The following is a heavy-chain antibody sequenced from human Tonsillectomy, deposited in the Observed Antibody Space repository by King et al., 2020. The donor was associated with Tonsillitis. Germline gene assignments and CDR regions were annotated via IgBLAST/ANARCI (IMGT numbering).Heavy chain of an antibody. J-gene: IGHJ5*02. Sequence: LQLQESGPGLVKPSETLSLTCTVSGGSISSSSYYWGWIRQPPGKGLEWIGSIYYSGSTYYNPSFKSRVTISVDTSKNQFSLKLSSVTAADTAVYYCARPIAVAGNNWFDPWGQGTLVPVSS. CDR1: GGSISSSSYY. V-gene: IGHV4-39*01. CDR2: IYYSGST. D-gene: IGHD6-19*01. CDR3: ARPIAVAGNNWFDP.